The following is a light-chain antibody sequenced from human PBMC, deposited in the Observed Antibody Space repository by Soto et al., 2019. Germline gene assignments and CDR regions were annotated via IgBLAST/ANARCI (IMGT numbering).Light chain of an antibody. CDR2: GNT. J-gene: IGLJ1*01. Sequence: QSVLTQPPSVSGAPGQRVTISCSGSSSDIGAGFDVHWYQHLPGTAPKLLIYGNTNRPSAVPGRFSGSKSGTSASLVISGLQAEDVVCYYCQSYENRRTCFSRLGTGPNVTV. V-gene: IGLV1-40*01. CDR3: QSYENRRTCFSR. CDR1: SSDIGAGFD.